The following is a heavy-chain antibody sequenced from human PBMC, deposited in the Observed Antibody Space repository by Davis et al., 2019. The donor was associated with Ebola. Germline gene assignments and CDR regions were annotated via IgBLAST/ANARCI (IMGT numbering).Heavy chain of an antibody. CDR1: GFTFSGSA. CDR3: AREGYYYYGMDV. V-gene: IGHV3-30*04. J-gene: IGHJ6*02. CDR2: ISYDGSNK. Sequence: GESLKISCAASGFTFSGSAMHWVRQAPGKGLEWVAVISYDGSNKYYADSVKGRFTISRDNSKNTLYLQMNSLRAEDTAVYYCAREGYYYYGMDVWGQGTTVTVSS.